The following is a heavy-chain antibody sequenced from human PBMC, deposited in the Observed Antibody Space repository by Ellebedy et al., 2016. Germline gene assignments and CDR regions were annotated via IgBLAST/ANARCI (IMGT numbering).Heavy chain of an antibody. CDR2: ASNTGST. CDR1: GGSISNYY. CDR3: ARGSGYEFDY. V-gene: IGHV4-59*12. J-gene: IGHJ4*02. D-gene: IGHD5-12*01. Sequence: SETLSLXXSVSGGSISNYYWTWIRQPPGKGLEWIGYASNTGSTNYNPSLKSRVTISVDTSKNQFSLKLSSVTAADTAVYYCARGSGYEFDYWGQGTLVTVSS.